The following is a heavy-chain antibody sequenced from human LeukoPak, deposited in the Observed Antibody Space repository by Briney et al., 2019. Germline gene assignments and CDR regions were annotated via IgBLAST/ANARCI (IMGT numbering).Heavy chain of an antibody. J-gene: IGHJ6*03. Sequence: SETLSLTCAVYGGSFSGYYWSWIRQPPGKGLEWIGETNHSGSTNYNPSLKSRVTISVDTSKNQFSLKLSSVTAADTAVYYCARGLPTWATGQDYYYYYYMDVWGKGTTVTVSS. CDR3: ARGLPTWATGQDYYYYYYMDV. CDR1: GGSFSGYY. V-gene: IGHV4-34*01. D-gene: IGHD2/OR15-2a*01. CDR2: TNHSGST.